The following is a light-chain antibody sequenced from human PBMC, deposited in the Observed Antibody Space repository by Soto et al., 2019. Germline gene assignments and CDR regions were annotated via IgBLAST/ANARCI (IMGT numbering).Light chain of an antibody. V-gene: IGKV3-11*01. Sequence: EIVLTQSPPTLSLSPGERATLSCRASQSVDSYLAWYQQKPGQAPRLLIFDASNRATGIPARFSGSGSGTDFTLTISSLEPEDFAVYYCQQYGSSRTFGQGTKVEIK. J-gene: IGKJ1*01. CDR3: QQYGSSRT. CDR1: QSVDSY. CDR2: DAS.